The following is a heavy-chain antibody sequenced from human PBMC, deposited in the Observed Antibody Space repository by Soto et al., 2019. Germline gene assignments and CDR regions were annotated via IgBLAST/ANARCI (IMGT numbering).Heavy chain of an antibody. CDR3: ARARPTAAGIFDY. D-gene: IGHD6-13*01. J-gene: IGHJ4*02. CDR2: IYSGGST. CDR1: GFTVSSNY. Sequence: GGSLRLSCAASGFTVSSNYMTWVRQAPGKGLEWVSAIYSGGSTYYADSVKGRFTISRDNSKNTMYLQMNSLRAEDTAVYYCARARPTAAGIFDYWGLGTLVTVSS. V-gene: IGHV3-53*01.